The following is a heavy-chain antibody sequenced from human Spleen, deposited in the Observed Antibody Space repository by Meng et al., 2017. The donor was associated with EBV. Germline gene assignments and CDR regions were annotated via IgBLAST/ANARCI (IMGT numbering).Heavy chain of an antibody. CDR1: GITLSSYW. CDR2: INRDGSVI. V-gene: IGHV3-74*01. D-gene: IGHD3-10*01. J-gene: IGHJ4*02. CDR3: AKDCFGDEDS. Sequence: EVQLXXXXXGVVXRXXXLRLSCAASGITLSSYWVHWVRQVPGKGLVWVSRINRDGSVINYADSVKGRFTISRDNAKNIVYLQMNNLRTEDAAVYYCAKDCFGDEDSWGQGTLVTVSS.